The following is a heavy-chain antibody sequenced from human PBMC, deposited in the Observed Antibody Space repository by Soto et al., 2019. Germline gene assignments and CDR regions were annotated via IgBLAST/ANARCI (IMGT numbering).Heavy chain of an antibody. CDR2: INQDGSGK. V-gene: IGHV3-7*01. Sequence: EVQLVESGGGLVQPGGSLRLSCVASGFTFSTYWMSWVRQSPEKGLEWVANINQDGSGKYHVGSVKGRFTISRDNAKNSLYLQMDSLSDEDTAVYYCARLPLVTSRYYFDFWGQGTLVTVSS. CDR1: GFTFSTYW. CDR3: ARLPLVTSRYYFDF. D-gene: IGHD2-2*01. J-gene: IGHJ4*02.